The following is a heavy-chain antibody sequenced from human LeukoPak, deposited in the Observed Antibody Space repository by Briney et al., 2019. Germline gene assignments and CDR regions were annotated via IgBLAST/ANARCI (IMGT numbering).Heavy chain of an antibody. CDR2: ISSSSSTI. D-gene: IGHD6-6*01. V-gene: IGHV3-48*01. J-gene: IGHJ4*02. Sequence: GGSLRLSCAASGFTFSSYSMNWVRQAPGKGLEWVSYISSSSSTIYYADSVKGRFTISRDNAKNSLYLQMNSLRAEDTAVHYCAGRITTRPIDYWGQGTLVTVSS. CDR1: GFTFSSYS. CDR3: AGRITTRPIDY.